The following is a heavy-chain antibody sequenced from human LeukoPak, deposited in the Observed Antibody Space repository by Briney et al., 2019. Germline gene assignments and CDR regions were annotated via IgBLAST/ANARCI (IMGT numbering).Heavy chain of an antibody. J-gene: IGHJ4*02. CDR1: GFTFSRYE. D-gene: IGHD5-12*01. CDR3: ARVPDIVATSCDY. Sequence: GGSLRLSCAASGFTFSRYEMNWVRQAPGKGLEWVSTISGSGGNTYYADSVKGRFTISRDNSKNTLYLQMNSLRAEDTAVYYCARVPDIVATSCDYWGQGTLVTVSS. CDR2: ISGSGGNT. V-gene: IGHV3-23*01.